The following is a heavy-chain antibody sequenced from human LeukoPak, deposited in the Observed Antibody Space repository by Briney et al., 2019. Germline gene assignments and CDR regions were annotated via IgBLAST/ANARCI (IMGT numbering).Heavy chain of an antibody. CDR1: GFTFSSYW. CDR2: ISSSSSYI. V-gene: IGHV3-21*01. Sequence: GGSLRLSCAASGFTFSSYWMSWVRQAPGKGLEWVSSISSSSSYIYYADSVKGRFTISRDNAKNSLYLQMNSLRAEDTAVYYCARDGTYYYDSSGYSGFDYWGQGTLVTVSS. CDR3: ARDGTYYYDSSGYSGFDY. J-gene: IGHJ4*02. D-gene: IGHD3-22*01.